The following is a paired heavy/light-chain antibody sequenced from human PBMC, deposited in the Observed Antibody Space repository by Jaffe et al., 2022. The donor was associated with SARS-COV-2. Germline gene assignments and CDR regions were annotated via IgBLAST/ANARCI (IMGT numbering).Heavy chain of an antibody. V-gene: IGHV4-31*03. CDR3: AGGGDACRSGY. Sequence: QVQLQESGPGLVKPSQTLSLTCTVSGGSINSGGYFWSWIRQLPGKGLEWIGCISYSGSTYYNPSLKSRATISADTSKNQFSLELKSLTAADTAVYYCAGGGDACRSGYWGQGTLITVSS. CDR1: GGSINSGGYF. D-gene: IGHD2-15*01. CDR2: ISYSGST. J-gene: IGHJ4*02.
Light chain of an antibody. CDR3: QQYYSSPWA. CDR2: WAS. Sequence: DIVMTQSPDSLAVSLGERATINCKSSQSILYSSNNKNYLAWYQQKPGQPPKLLIYWASIRESGVPDRFSGSGSGTDFTLTISSLQGEDVAVYYCQQYYSSPWAFGQGTKVEIK. CDR1: QSILYSSNNKNY. V-gene: IGKV4-1*01. J-gene: IGKJ1*01.